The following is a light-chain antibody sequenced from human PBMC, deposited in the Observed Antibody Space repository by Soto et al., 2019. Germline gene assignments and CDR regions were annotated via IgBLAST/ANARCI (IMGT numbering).Light chain of an antibody. CDR2: GAS. CDR3: QQYNNWPQT. V-gene: IGKV3-15*01. CDR1: QSVSSN. J-gene: IGKJ1*01. Sequence: EIVMAQSPATLSVSPGERATLSCRAGQSVSSNLAWYQQKPGQAPRLLIYGASTRATGIPARFSGSGSGTEFTLTISSLQSEDLAVYYCQQYNNWPQTFGQGTKVDI.